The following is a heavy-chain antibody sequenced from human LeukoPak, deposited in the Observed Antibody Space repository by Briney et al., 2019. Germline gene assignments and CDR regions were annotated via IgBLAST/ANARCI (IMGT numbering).Heavy chain of an antibody. J-gene: IGHJ4*02. V-gene: IGHV1-8*01. CDR1: GYTFTSYD. Sequence: GASVKVSCKASGYTFTSYDINWVRQATGQGLEWMGWMNPNSGNTGYAQKFQGRVTMTRNTSISTAYMELSSLRPEDTAVYYCARGMPYGSGSSSSFDYWGQGTLVTVSS. D-gene: IGHD3-10*01. CDR2: MNPNSGNT. CDR3: ARGMPYGSGSSSSFDY.